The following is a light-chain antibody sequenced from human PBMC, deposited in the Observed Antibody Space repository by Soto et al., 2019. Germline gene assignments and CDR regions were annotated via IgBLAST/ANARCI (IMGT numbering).Light chain of an antibody. V-gene: IGKV3-20*01. CDR2: GAS. CDR1: QSVSNNY. CDR3: QQYAASPRT. Sequence: EIVLTQSPGPLSLSPRERATLSCMASQSVSNNYLAWYQHRPGQAPRLLIYGASTRAPGIPDRFSGSGSGTDFTLTISRLEPEDFAVYYCQQYAASPRTFGQGTQVEV. J-gene: IGKJ1*01.